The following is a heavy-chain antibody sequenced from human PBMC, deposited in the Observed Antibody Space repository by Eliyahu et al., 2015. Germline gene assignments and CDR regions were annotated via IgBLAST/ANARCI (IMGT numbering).Heavy chain of an antibody. CDR3: PASDGSGSYVFDY. Sequence: VQLVESGGGLVKPGGSLRLSCAASGFTFSSYSMNWVRQAPGKGLEWVSSISSSSSYIYYADSVKGRFTISRDNAKNSLYLQMNSLRAEDTAVYYCPASDGSGSYVFDYWGQGTLVTVSS. D-gene: IGHD3-10*01. J-gene: IGHJ4*02. CDR1: GFTFSSYS. CDR2: ISSSSSYI. V-gene: IGHV3-21*01.